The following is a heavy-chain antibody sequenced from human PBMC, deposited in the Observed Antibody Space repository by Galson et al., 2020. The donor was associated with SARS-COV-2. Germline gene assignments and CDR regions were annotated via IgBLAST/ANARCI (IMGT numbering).Heavy chain of an antibody. Sequence: GESLKISCAASGFTFSSYGMHWVRQAPGKGLEWVAVISYDGSNKYYADSVKGRFTISRDNSKNTLYLQMNSLRAEDTAVYYCAKDRGSYGDYWGQGTLVTVSS. D-gene: IGHD1-26*01. V-gene: IGHV3-30*18. J-gene: IGHJ4*02. CDR1: GFTFSSYG. CDR2: ISYDGSNK. CDR3: AKDRGSYGDY.